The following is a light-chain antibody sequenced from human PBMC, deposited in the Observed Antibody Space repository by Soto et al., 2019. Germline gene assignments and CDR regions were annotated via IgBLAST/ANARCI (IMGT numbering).Light chain of an antibody. CDR2: EVT. Sequence: QSVLNQPASVSGSPGQCVSISCTATSSDVENYKLVSWYQQHPGKAPKLIIYEVTKRPSGGSNRFSGSKSANTASLTISGLQPEDEADYYCCSSVGSYVFGTGTKVTVL. J-gene: IGLJ1*01. V-gene: IGLV2-23*02. CDR1: SSDVENYKL. CDR3: CSSVGSYV.